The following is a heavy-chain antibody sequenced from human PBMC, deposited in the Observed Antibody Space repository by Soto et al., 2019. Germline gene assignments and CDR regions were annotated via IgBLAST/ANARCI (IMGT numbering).Heavy chain of an antibody. CDR3: AAVIRDSSGGDCPNAFDI. Sequence: SVKVSCKASGFTFTSSAVQWVRQARGQRLEWIGWIVVGSGNTNYAQKFQERVTITRDMSTSTAYMELSSLRSEDTAVYYCAAVIRDSSGGDCPNAFDIWGQGTMVTVSS. CDR2: IVVGSGNT. V-gene: IGHV1-58*01. CDR1: GFTFTSSA. D-gene: IGHD2-21*01. J-gene: IGHJ3*02.